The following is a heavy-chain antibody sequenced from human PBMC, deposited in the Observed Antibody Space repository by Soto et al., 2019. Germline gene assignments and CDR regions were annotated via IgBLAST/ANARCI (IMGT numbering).Heavy chain of an antibody. CDR1: GFTFSSYA. CDR2: ISGSGGST. CDR3: ARPKYSSSSGDSYYYYYMDV. J-gene: IGHJ6*03. V-gene: IGHV3-23*01. D-gene: IGHD6-6*01. Sequence: HPGGSLRLSCAASGFTFSSYAMSWVRQAPGKGLEWVSAISGSGGSTYYADSVKGRFTISRDNSKNTLYLQMNSLRAEDTAVYYCARPKYSSSSGDSYYYYYMDVWGKGTTVTVSS.